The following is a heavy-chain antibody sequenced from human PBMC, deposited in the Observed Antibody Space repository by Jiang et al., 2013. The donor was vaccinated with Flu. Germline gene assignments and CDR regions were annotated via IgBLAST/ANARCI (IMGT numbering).Heavy chain of an antibody. J-gene: IGHJ6*02. V-gene: IGHV3-23*01. CDR1: GFTFSNYA. CDR3: AGGGDYPPYYYYHGMDV. CDR2: INQNGDRT. D-gene: IGHD4-17*01. Sequence: VQLLESGGGLVQPGGSLRLSCAASGFTFSNYAMSWVRQAPGKGLEWVSTINQNGDRTYYTDSVKGRFTISRDNSKNTLYLQLNSLRAEDTAVFYCAGGGDYPPYYYYHGMDVWGQGATVTVSS.